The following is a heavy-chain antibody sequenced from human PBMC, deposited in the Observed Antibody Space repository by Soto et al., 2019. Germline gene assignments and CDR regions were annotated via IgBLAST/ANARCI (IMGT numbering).Heavy chain of an antibody. CDR3: ARAGGLGAVAADS. CDR1: GGSISSGGYS. D-gene: IGHD6-19*01. CDR2: IYHSGST. Sequence: QLQLQESGSGLVKPSQTLSLTCAVSGGSISSGGYSWSWIRQPPGKGLEWIGYIYHSGSTYYNPSLKSRGTLSVDSSKIQFSLTLSSVTAADTAVYYCARAGGLGAVAADSWGQGTLVTVSS. V-gene: IGHV4-30-2*01. J-gene: IGHJ4*02.